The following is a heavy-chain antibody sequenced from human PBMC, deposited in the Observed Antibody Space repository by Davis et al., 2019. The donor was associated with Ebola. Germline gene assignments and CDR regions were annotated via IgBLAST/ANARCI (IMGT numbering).Heavy chain of an antibody. CDR1: GGSFSGYY. V-gene: IGHV4-34*01. CDR3: ARDFVY. CDR2: IYHNGRT. Sequence: SETLPLTCAVYGGSFSGYYWSWIRQPPGEGLEWIGSIYHNGRTNYRPSLKSRVTISLDTSNNQFSLKMTSVTAADTAIYYCARDFVYWGQGTLVTVSS. J-gene: IGHJ4*02.